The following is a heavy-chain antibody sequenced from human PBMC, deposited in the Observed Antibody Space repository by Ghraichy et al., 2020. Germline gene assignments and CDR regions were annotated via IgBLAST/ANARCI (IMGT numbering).Heavy chain of an antibody. CDR2: IYYSGST. D-gene: IGHD3-9*01. V-gene: IGHV4-39*01. CDR3: ARFAYTYDILTGYYGYFFDY. CDR1: GGSISSSSYY. J-gene: IGHJ4*02. Sequence: SQTLSLTCTVSGGSISSSSYYWGWIRQPPGKGLEWIGSIYYSGSTYYNPSLKSRVTISVDTSKNQFSLKLSSVTAADTAVYYCARFAYTYDILTGYYGYFFDYWGQGTLVTVSS.